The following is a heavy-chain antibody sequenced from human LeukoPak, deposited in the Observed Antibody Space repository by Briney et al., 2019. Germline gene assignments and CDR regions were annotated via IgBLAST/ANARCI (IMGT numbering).Heavy chain of an antibody. Sequence: PSETLSLTCTVSGGSISSSSYYWGWIRQPPGKGLEWIGSIYYSGSTYYNPSLKSRVTISVDTSKNQFSLKLSSVTAADTAVYYCASWDSSSWYFAYWGQGTLVTVSS. V-gene: IGHV4-39*01. D-gene: IGHD6-13*01. J-gene: IGHJ4*02. CDR1: GGSISSSSYY. CDR2: IYYSGST. CDR3: ASWDSSSWYFAY.